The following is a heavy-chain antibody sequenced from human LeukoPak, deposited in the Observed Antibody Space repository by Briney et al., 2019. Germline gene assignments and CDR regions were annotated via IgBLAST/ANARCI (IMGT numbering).Heavy chain of an antibody. CDR2: INPNSGGT. Sequence: GASVKVSCKASGYTFTGYYMHWVRQAPGQGLEWMGWINPNSGGTNYAQKFQGRVTMTRDTSISTAYMELSRLRSDDTAVYYCARDILPSVAGAGYRFDPWGQGTLVTVSS. V-gene: IGHV1-2*02. CDR1: GYTFTGYY. D-gene: IGHD6-19*01. J-gene: IGHJ5*02. CDR3: ARDILPSVAGAGYRFDP.